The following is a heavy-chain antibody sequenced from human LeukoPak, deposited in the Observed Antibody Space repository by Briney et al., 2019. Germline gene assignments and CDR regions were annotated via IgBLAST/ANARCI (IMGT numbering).Heavy chain of an antibody. Sequence: ASVKVSCKASGYTFNGYYMHWVRQAPGQGLEWMGWINPNNGGINYAQDFQGRVTLTRDTSISTAYMELSRLRSDDTAMYYCARNLWFGESTDAFNIWGQGTMVTVSS. D-gene: IGHD3-10*01. CDR3: ARNLWFGESTDAFNI. V-gene: IGHV1-2*02. J-gene: IGHJ3*02. CDR1: GYTFNGYY. CDR2: INPNNGGI.